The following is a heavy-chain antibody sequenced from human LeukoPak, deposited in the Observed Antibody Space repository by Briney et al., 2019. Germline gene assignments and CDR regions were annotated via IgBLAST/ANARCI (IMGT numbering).Heavy chain of an antibody. J-gene: IGHJ6*03. Sequence: GASVKVSCKASGYTFTSYDINWLRQATGQGLEWMGWMNPNSGNTGYAQKFQGRVTITRNTSISTAYMELSSLRSEDTAVYYCARGGQYSSSWYGTYYYYMDVWGKGTTVTVSS. CDR3: ARGGQYSSSWYGTYYYYMDV. CDR2: MNPNSGNT. CDR1: GYTFTSYD. V-gene: IGHV1-8*03. D-gene: IGHD6-13*01.